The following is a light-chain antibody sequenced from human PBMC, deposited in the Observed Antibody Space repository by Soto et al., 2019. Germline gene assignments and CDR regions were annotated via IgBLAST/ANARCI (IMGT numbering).Light chain of an antibody. CDR1: SSDVGGNNY. Sequence: QSALTQPPSASGSPGQSVAISCTGTSSDVGGNNYVSWYQQHPGKAPKLMVYEVTKRPSGVPDRFSGSKSGNTASLTVSGLQAEDEAEYYCSSYAGSNNVIFGGGTQLTVL. V-gene: IGLV2-8*01. CDR3: SSYAGSNNVI. CDR2: EVT. J-gene: IGLJ2*01.